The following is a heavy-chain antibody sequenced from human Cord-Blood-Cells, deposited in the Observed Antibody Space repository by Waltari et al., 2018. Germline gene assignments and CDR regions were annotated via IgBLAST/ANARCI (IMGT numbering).Heavy chain of an antibody. J-gene: IGHJ6*02. CDR3: AREVTMVRGVLDV. D-gene: IGHD3-10*01. CDR1: GGSFSGYY. Sequence: QVQLQQWGAGLLKPSETLSLTCAVYGGSFSGYYWSWLRQPPGKGLEWMGEINHSGSNNYTPSLKSRVTISVDTSKNQFSLKLSSVTAADTAVYYCAREVTMVRGVLDVWGQGTTVTVSS. V-gene: IGHV4-34*01. CDR2: INHSGSN.